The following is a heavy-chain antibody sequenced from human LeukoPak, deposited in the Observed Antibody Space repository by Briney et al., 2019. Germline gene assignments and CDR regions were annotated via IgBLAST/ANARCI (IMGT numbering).Heavy chain of an antibody. J-gene: IGHJ4*02. CDR2: IYYSGST. V-gene: IGHV4-59*01. CDR3: ARGGPYYYDSSGYFDY. CDR1: GGSISSYY. D-gene: IGHD3-22*01. Sequence: SETLSLTCTVSGGSISSYYWSWIRQLPGKGLEWIGYIYYSGSTNYNPSLKSRVTISVDTSKNQFSLKLSSVTAADTAVYYCARGGPYYYDSSGYFDYWGQGTLVTVSS.